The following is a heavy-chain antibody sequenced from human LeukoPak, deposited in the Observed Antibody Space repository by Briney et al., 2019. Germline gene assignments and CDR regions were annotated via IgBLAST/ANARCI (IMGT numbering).Heavy chain of an antibody. CDR3: AKGLHYYYDSSGQEGY. V-gene: IGHV3-30*18. D-gene: IGHD3-22*01. J-gene: IGHJ4*02. CDR1: GFTFSNYG. CDR2: ISYDGSNK. Sequence: PGGSLRLSCAASGFTFSNYGMHWVRQAPGKGLEWVAVISYDGSNKYYADSVKGRFTISRDNSKKTLYLEMNSLRAEDTAVYYCAKGLHYYYDSSGQEGYWGQGTLVTVSS.